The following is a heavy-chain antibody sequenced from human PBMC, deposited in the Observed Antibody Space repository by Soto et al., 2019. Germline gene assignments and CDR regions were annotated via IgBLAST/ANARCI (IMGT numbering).Heavy chain of an antibody. D-gene: IGHD2-15*01. V-gene: IGHV3-74*01. CDR2: INSDGSGT. CDR3: AKDPAYAMAV. Sequence: EVQLVESGGGLVQPGGSLRLSCAASGFAFSNSWIHWVRQGPGKGLVWVSHINSDGSGTTYADSVKGRLTISRDNAKNTWYLQMNRLSAEGKAVYYCAKDPAYAMAVWGQGTTVNVSS. J-gene: IGHJ6*02. CDR1: GFAFSNSW.